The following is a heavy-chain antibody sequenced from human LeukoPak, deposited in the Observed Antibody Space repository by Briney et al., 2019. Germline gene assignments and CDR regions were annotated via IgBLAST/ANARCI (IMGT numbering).Heavy chain of an antibody. Sequence: GGSLRLSCGASGFIFSDYGVHWVRQVPGKGLEGVATISYDGHKQFYGDSVKGRFTISRDDSKNTVFLHTNIRGPENTAGYYCVHDAHSYRWYKYGAFDFGGRGTLVTVSS. CDR3: VHDAHSYRWYKYGAFDF. V-gene: IGHV3-30*18. CDR2: ISYDGHKQ. D-gene: IGHD3-16*02. CDR1: GFIFSDYG. J-gene: IGHJ4*02.